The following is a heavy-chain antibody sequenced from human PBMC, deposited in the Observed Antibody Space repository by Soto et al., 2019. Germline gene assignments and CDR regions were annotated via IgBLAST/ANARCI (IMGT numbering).Heavy chain of an antibody. V-gene: IGHV3-7*01. CDR2: IKQDGSEK. J-gene: IGHJ4*02. Sequence: GGSLRLSCAASGFTFSSYWMIWVRQAPGKGLEWVANIKQDGSEKYYVDSVKGRFTISRDNAKNSLYLQMNSLRAEDTAVYYCARYKGCSSTSCYMAFDYWGQGTLVTVSS. CDR3: ARYKGCSSTSCYMAFDY. CDR1: GFTFSSYW. D-gene: IGHD2-2*02.